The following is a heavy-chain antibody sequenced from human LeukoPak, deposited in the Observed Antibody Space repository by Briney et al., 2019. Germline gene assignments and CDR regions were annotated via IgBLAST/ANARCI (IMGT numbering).Heavy chain of an antibody. D-gene: IGHD1-1*01. CDR2: ISYDGSNK. CDR3: AKGQTGTIS. Sequence: GGSLRLSCAASGFTFSSYWMSWVRQAPGKGLEWVAVISYDGSNKYYADSVKGRFTISRDNSKNTLYLQMNSLRAEDTAVYYCAKGQTGTISWGQGTLVTVSS. CDR1: GFTFSSYW. J-gene: IGHJ5*02. V-gene: IGHV3-30*18.